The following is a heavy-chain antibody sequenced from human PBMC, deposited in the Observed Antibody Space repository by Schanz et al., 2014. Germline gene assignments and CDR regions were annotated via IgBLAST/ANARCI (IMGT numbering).Heavy chain of an antibody. CDR3: AKGRFGELSAFDI. CDR2: IGNGGVTI. CDR1: TFTFDHYA. D-gene: IGHD3-10*01. Sequence: EVQLLESGGGLVQPGGSLRLSCSASTFTFDHYAMTWVRQAPGKGLEWVSYIGNGGVTIYYADSVKGRFTISRDNSKNALYLQMNSLRAEDTAVYYCAKGRFGELSAFDIWGQGTMVTVSS. V-gene: IGHV3-23*01. J-gene: IGHJ3*02.